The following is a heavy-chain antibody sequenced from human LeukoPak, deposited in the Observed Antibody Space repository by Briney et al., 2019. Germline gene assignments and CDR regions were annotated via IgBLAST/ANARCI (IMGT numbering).Heavy chain of an antibody. CDR2: IFNTGST. CDR1: GDSIGRGSYY. CDR3: ARHLEGFDY. D-gene: IGHD3-3*01. Sequence: PSETLSLTCAVSGDSIGRGSYYWGWIRQPAGKAPEWIGRIFNTGSTSYNPSLKSRVTISVDTTKNQFSLKLSSVTAADTAVYYCARHLEGFDYWGQGTLVTVSS. J-gene: IGHJ4*02. V-gene: IGHV4-61*02.